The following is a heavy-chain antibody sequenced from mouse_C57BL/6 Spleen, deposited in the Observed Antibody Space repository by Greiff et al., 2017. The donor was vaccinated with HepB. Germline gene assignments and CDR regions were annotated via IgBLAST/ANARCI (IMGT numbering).Heavy chain of an antibody. J-gene: IGHJ2*01. Sequence: QVQLQQSGAELVKPGASVKISCKASGYAFSSYWMNWVKQRPGKGLEWIGQIYPGDGDTNYNGKFKGKATLTVDKSSSTAYMQLSSLTSEDSAVYFCARERITTVGEYFDYWGQGTTLTVSS. D-gene: IGHD1-1*01. V-gene: IGHV1-80*01. CDR3: ARERITTVGEYFDY. CDR1: GYAFSSYW. CDR2: IYPGDGDT.